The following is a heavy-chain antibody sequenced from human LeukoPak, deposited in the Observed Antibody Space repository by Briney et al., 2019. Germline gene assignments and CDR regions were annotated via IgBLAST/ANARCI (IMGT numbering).Heavy chain of an antibody. V-gene: IGHV3-64*02. D-gene: IGHD3/OR15-3a*01. CDR1: GFTFSSYA. Sequence: GGSLRLSCAASGFTFSSYAMHWVRQAPGKGLEYVSAISSNGGSTYYADSVKGRFTISRDNSKNTLYLQMGSLRAEDMAVYYCARGSVDWYGGYYFDYWGQGTLVTVSS. CDR2: ISSNGGST. CDR3: ARGSVDWYGGYYFDY. J-gene: IGHJ4*02.